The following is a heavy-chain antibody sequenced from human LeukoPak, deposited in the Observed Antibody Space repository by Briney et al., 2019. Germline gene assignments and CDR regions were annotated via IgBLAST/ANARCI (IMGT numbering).Heavy chain of an antibody. CDR2: IYTSGST. Sequence: SETLSLTCTVSGGSISSYYWSWIRQPPGKGLEWIGYIYTSGSTNYNPSLKSRVTISVDTSKNQFSLKLGSVTAADTAVYYCARLHDDFWSGYPGYYFDYWGQGTLVTVSS. CDR3: ARLHDDFWSGYPGYYFDY. J-gene: IGHJ4*02. V-gene: IGHV4-4*09. CDR1: GGSISSYY. D-gene: IGHD3-3*01.